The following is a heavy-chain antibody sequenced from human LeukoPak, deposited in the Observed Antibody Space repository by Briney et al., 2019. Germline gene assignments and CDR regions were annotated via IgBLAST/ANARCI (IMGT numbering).Heavy chain of an antibody. D-gene: IGHD2-2*01. CDR1: GSTFSSYA. V-gene: IGHV3-23*01. Sequence: GGSLRLSCAASGSTFSSYAMSWVRQAPGKGLEWVSAISGSGGSTYYADSVKGRFTISRDNSKNTLYLQMNSLRAEDTAVYYCAKEKDIVVVPAADYWGQGTLVTVSS. CDR3: AKEKDIVVVPAADY. J-gene: IGHJ4*02. CDR2: ISGSGGST.